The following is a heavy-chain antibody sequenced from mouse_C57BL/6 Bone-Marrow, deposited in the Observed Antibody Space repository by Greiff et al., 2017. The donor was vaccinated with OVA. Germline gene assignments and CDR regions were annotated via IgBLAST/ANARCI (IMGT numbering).Heavy chain of an antibody. D-gene: IGHD1-1*01. CDR3: ARSLYGSSLDY. Sequence: QVQLQQSGAELVKPGASVKISCKASGYAFSSYWMNWVKQRPGKGLEWIGQIYPGDGVTNYNGKFKGKATLTADKSSSTAYMQLSSLTTEDAAVYFCARSLYGSSLDYWGQGTTLTVSS. V-gene: IGHV1-80*01. J-gene: IGHJ2*01. CDR2: IYPGDGVT. CDR1: GYAFSSYW.